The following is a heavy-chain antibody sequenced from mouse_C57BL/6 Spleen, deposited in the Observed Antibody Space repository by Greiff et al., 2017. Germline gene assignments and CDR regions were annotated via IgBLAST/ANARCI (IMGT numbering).Heavy chain of an antibody. D-gene: IGHD4-1*01. CDR1: GFTFSSYA. CDR2: ISDGGSYT. J-gene: IGHJ3*01. CDR3: AREALTGTIAY. Sequence: EVQVVESGGGLVKPGGSLKLSCAASGFTFSSYAMSWVRQTPEKRLEWVATISDGGSYTYYPDNVKGRFTISRDNAKNNLYLQMSHLKSEDTAMYYCAREALTGTIAYWGQGTLVTVSA. V-gene: IGHV5-4*01.